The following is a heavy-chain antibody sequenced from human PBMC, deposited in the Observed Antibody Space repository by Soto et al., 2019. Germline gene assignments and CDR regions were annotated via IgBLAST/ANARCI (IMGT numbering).Heavy chain of an antibody. V-gene: IGHV4-30-2*01. CDR3: ARSFLGGNWFDP. CDR2: IYHSGST. D-gene: IGHD3-16*01. J-gene: IGHJ5*02. Sequence: SETLSLTCAVSGGSISSGGYSWSWIRQPPGKGLEWIGYIYHSGSTYYNPSLKSRVTISVDRSKNQFSLKLSSVTAADTAVYYCARSFLGGNWFDPWGQGTLVTVSS. CDR1: GGSISSGGYS.